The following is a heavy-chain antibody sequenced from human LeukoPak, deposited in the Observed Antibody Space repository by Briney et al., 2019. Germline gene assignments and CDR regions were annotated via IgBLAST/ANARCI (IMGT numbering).Heavy chain of an antibody. J-gene: IGHJ4*02. CDR2: INPNSGGT. V-gene: IGHV1-2*02. Sequence: GASVKVSCKASGYTFTGYYMHWVRQAPGQGLEWMGWINPNSGGTNYAQKFQGRVTMTRGTSISTAYMELSRLRSDDTAVYYCARVHLARSSGGLPGGYWGQGTLVTVSS. CDR1: GYTFTGYY. D-gene: IGHD6-19*01. CDR3: ARVHLARSSGGLPGGY.